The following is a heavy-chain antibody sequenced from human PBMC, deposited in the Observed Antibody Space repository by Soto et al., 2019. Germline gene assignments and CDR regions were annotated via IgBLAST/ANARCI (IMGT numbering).Heavy chain of an antibody. CDR1: GGSFSGYY. CDR3: ARGQYGITIFGVVIEYYFDH. J-gene: IGHJ4*02. V-gene: IGHV4-34*01. CDR2: INHSGST. Sequence: SETLSLTCAVYGGSFSGYYWSWIRQPPGKGLEWIGEINHSGSTNYNPSLKSRVTISVDTSKNQFSLKLSSVTAADTAVYYCARGQYGITIFGVVIEYYFDHWGQGTLVNVS. D-gene: IGHD3-3*01.